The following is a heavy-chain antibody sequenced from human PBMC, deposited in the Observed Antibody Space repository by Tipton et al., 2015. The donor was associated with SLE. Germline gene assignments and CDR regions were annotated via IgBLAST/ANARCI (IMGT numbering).Heavy chain of an antibody. CDR2: IYHSGST. J-gene: IGHJ6*03. D-gene: IGHD4-23*01. CDR3: ARESGKAMYYYYYYMDV. CDR1: GGSISSNNW. V-gene: IGHV4-4*02. Sequence: TLSLTCDVSGGSISSNNWWSWVRQPPGKGLEWIGEIYHSGSTNYNSSLKSRVTISVDTSKNQFSLKLSSVTAADTAVYYCARESGKAMYYYYYYMDVWGKGTTVTISS.